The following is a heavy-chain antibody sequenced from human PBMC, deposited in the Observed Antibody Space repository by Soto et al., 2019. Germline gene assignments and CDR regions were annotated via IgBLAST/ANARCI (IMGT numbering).Heavy chain of an antibody. D-gene: IGHD2-2*01. CDR1: GFTFSDYY. J-gene: IGHJ4*02. CDR3: ARDQGVVVPAAIFDY. CDR2: ISSSGSTI. V-gene: IGHV3-11*01. Sequence: SLRLSCAASGFTFSDYYMSWIRQAPGKGLEWVSYISSSGSTIYYADSVKGRFTISRDNAKNSLYLQMNSLRAEDTAVYYCARDQGVVVPAAIFDYWGQGTLVTVSS.